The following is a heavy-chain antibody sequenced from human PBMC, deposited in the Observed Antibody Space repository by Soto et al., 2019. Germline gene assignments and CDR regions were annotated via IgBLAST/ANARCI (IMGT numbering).Heavy chain of an antibody. CDR2: IYTDGTT. D-gene: IGHD2-15*01. J-gene: IGHJ4*02. Sequence: SETLSLTCTVSGDSISDYFYWSWIRQPAGKGLEWIGRIYTDGTTKYNPSLKSRVTLSLDKSKNQFSLRLSSVTAADTAVYYFAREVRGGFTGIFDQWGRGSRVTASS. CDR3: AREVRGGFTGIFDQ. CDR1: GDSISDYFY. V-gene: IGHV4-4*07.